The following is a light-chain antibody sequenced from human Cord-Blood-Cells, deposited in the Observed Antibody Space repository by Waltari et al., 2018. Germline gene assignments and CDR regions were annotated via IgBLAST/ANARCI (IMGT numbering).Light chain of an antibody. CDR1: QSISSW. V-gene: IGKV1-5*03. J-gene: IGKJ2*03. CDR2: KAS. Sequence: DIQMTQSPSTLSASVGDRVTITCRASQSISSWLAWYQQKPGKAPKLLIYKASSLESGVPSRFSGSGSGTEFTLTISSLQPDDXAXYXXQXYNSXXSFXXGTXXE. CDR3: QXYNSXXS.